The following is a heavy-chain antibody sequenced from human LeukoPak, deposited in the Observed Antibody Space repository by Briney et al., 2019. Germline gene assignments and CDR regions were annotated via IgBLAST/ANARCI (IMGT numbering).Heavy chain of an antibody. D-gene: IGHD6-19*01. CDR1: GDSISPYY. Sequence: SETLSLTCNVSGDSISPYYWSWIRQPPGKGLEWVGYVFRTGHTNYNPSLRSRVTISLDTSKNQFSLKLSSVTAADTAVYYCARGVAVAGSYYFDYWGQGPLVTVSS. CDR2: VFRTGHT. J-gene: IGHJ4*02. CDR3: ARGVAVAGSYYFDY. V-gene: IGHV4-59*01.